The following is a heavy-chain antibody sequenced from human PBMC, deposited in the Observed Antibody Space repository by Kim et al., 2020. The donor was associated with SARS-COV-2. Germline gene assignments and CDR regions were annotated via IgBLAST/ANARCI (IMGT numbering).Heavy chain of an antibody. Sequence: ASVKVSCKASGYTFTSYAMNWVRQAPGQGLEWMGWINTNTGNPTYAQGFTGRFVFSLDTSVSTAYLQISSLKAEDTAVYYCARDLIVSTLEVWYGTDVWGQGTTVTVSS. V-gene: IGHV7-4-1*02. D-gene: IGHD2-21*01. J-gene: IGHJ6*02. CDR2: INTNTGNP. CDR3: ARDLIVSTLEVWYGTDV. CDR1: GYTFTSYA.